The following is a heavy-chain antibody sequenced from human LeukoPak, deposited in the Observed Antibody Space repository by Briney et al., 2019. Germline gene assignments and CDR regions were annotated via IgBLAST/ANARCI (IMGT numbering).Heavy chain of an antibody. J-gene: IGHJ4*02. CDR2: INPSGGST. Sequence: ASVKVSCKASVYTFTSYYMHWVRQAPGQGLEWMGIINPSGGSTSYAQKFQGRVTMTRDMSTSTVYMELSSLRSEDTAVYYCAGSRVSGPNDYWGQGTLVAVSS. D-gene: IGHD2-15*01. CDR1: VYTFTSYY. CDR3: AGSRVSGPNDY. V-gene: IGHV1-46*01.